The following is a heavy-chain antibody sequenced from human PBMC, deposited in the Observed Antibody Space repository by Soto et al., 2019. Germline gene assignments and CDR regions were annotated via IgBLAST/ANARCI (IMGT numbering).Heavy chain of an antibody. CDR1: GGSISSGGCS. CDR2: IYHSGST. J-gene: IGHJ4*02. Sequence: SETLSLTCAVSGGSISSGGCSWNWIRQPPGKGLEWIGYIYHSGSTYYNPSLKCRVTISVDRSKNQFSLNLSSVTAADTAVYYCVSSVTTLSDYWGQGTLVTVSS. V-gene: IGHV4-30-2*01. D-gene: IGHD4-17*01. CDR3: VSSVTTLSDY.